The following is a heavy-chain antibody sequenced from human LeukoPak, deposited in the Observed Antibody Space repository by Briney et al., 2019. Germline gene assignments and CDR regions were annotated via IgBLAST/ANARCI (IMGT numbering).Heavy chain of an antibody. V-gene: IGHV3-9*01. CDR3: ASVPSGATDYYYYYMDV. D-gene: IGHD2-15*01. CDR2: ISWNSDSI. CDR1: GFTFDDYG. Sequence: GRSLRLSCAAPGFTFDDYGMHWVRQAPGKGLEWVSGISWNSDSIGYADSVKGRSTISRDNAKNSLYLQMNSLRAEDTAVYYCASVPSGATDYYYYYMDVWGKGTTVTVSS. J-gene: IGHJ6*03.